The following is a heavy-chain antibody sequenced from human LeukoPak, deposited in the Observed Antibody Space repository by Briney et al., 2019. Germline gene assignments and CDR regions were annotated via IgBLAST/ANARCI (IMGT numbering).Heavy chain of an antibody. Sequence: PGGSLRLSCAASGFTFSSYGMHWVRQAPGKGLEWVAFIRYDGSNKSYAASVKGRFTISRDNSKNTLYLQMNSLRAEDTAVYYCAKAPYYYDSSGYYYDYWGQGTLVSVSS. J-gene: IGHJ4*02. CDR3: AKAPYYYDSSGYYYDY. D-gene: IGHD3-22*01. CDR2: IRYDGSNK. CDR1: GFTFSSYG. V-gene: IGHV3-30*02.